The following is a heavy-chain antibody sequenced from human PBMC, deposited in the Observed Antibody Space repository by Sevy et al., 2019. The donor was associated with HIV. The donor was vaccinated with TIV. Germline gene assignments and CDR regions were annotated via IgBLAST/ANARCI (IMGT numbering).Heavy chain of an antibody. Sequence: GGSLRLSCAAYGFTFSSYAMQWVRQAPGKGLEWVAVISYDGSNKYYADSVKGRFTISRDNSKNTLYLQMNSLRAEDTTVYYCARSREVEGRYYYYGMDVWGQGTTVTVSS. D-gene: IGHD1-1*01. CDR3: ARSREVEGRYYYYGMDV. CDR2: ISYDGSNK. CDR1: GFTFSSYA. J-gene: IGHJ6*02. V-gene: IGHV3-30-3*01.